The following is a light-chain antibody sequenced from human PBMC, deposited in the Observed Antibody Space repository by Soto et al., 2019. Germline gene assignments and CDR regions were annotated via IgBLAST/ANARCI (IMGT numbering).Light chain of an antibody. V-gene: IGLV2-14*01. CDR1: SSDVGGYNY. CDR2: EVS. CDR3: SSYTSSSTLGV. Sequence: QSALAQPASVPGSPGQSITMSCTGTSSDVGGYNYVSWYQQHPGKAPKLMIYEVSNRPSGVSNRFSGSKSGNTASLTISGLQAEDEADYYCSSYTSSSTLGVFGTGTKVTVL. J-gene: IGLJ1*01.